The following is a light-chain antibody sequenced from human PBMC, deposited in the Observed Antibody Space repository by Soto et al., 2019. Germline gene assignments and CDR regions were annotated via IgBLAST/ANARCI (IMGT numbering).Light chain of an antibody. CDR3: QQSNNWPPLT. CDR1: QSVASN. CDR2: GVS. J-gene: IGKJ4*02. Sequence: EIVMTQSPATLSVSPGETATLSCRASQSVASNLAWYQQKPGQPPRLLIYGVSTRATGVPDRFSGSGSETDFSLTISSLQIEDFALYYCQQSNNWPPLTFGGGTKVDI. V-gene: IGKV3-15*01.